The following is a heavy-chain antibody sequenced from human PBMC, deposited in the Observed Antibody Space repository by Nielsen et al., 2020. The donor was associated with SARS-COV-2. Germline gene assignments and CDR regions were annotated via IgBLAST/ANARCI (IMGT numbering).Heavy chain of an antibody. D-gene: IGHD2-15*01. Sequence: GESLKISCAASGFTFSSYGMHWVRQAPGKGLEWVAFIRYDGSNKYYADSVKGRFTISRDNSKNTLYLQMNSLRAEDTAVYYCTKDLNRYCSGGSCSFEYWGQGTLVTVSS. CDR3: TKDLNRYCSGGSCSFEY. V-gene: IGHV3-30*02. J-gene: IGHJ4*02. CDR2: IRYDGSNK. CDR1: GFTFSSYG.